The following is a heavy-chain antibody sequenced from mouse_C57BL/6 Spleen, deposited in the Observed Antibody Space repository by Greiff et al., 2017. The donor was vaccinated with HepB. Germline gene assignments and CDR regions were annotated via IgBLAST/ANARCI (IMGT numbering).Heavy chain of an antibody. J-gene: IGHJ3*01. CDR1: GFTFNTYA. Sequence: EVQVVESGGGLVQPKGSLKLSCAASGFTFNTYAMHWVRQAPGKGLEWVARIRSKSSNYATYYADSVKDRFTISRDDSQSMLYLQMNNLKTEDTAMYYCVRDQSNGAWFAYWGQGTLVTVSA. D-gene: IGHD2-5*01. CDR3: VRDQSNGAWFAY. V-gene: IGHV10-3*01. CDR2: IRSKSSNYAT.